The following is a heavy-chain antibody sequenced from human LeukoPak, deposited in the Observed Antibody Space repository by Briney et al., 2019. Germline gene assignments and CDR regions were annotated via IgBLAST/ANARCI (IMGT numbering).Heavy chain of an antibody. Sequence: PSETLSLTCTVSGGSISSSSYYWGWIRQPPGKGLEWIGSIYYSGSTYYNPSLKSRVTISIDTSKNQFSLKLSSVTAADTAVYYCARSGCSSGSCYSQRGAFDIWGQGTMVTVSS. J-gene: IGHJ3*02. V-gene: IGHV4-39*07. CDR2: IYYSGST. D-gene: IGHD2-15*01. CDR1: GGSISSSSYY. CDR3: ARSGCSSGSCYSQRGAFDI.